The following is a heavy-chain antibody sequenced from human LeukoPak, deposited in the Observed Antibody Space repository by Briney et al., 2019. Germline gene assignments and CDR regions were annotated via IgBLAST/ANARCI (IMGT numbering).Heavy chain of an antibody. Sequence: GASVKVSCKASGYTFTGYYMHWVRQAPGQGLEWMGWINPNSGGTNYAQKFQGRVTMTRDTSISTVYMELSRLRSDDTAVYYCARVRYSGYGSAFDYWGQGTLVTVSS. CDR3: ARVRYSGYGSAFDY. J-gene: IGHJ4*02. V-gene: IGHV1-2*02. CDR1: GYTFTGYY. D-gene: IGHD5-12*01. CDR2: INPNSGGT.